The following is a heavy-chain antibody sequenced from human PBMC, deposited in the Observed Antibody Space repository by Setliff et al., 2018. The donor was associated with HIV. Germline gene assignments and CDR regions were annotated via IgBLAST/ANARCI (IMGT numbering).Heavy chain of an antibody. D-gene: IGHD4-17*01. J-gene: IGHJ4*02. CDR3: ARHSRTAVPTIDY. V-gene: IGHV4-39*01. CDR1: GASVSSIDYY. CDR2: IYYAGNT. Sequence: LSLTCTVSGASVSSIDYYWGWVRQSPRAGLEWIADIYYAGNTYYNPSLKSRATISIDTSRNQFSLKVTSLTAADTAVYYCARHSRTAVPTIDYWGQGTLVTVSS.